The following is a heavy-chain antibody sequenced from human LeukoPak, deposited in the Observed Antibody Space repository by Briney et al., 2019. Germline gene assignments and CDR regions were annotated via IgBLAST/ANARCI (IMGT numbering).Heavy chain of an antibody. CDR1: GGSISSSDYY. D-gene: IGHD3-16*02. J-gene: IGHJ4*02. V-gene: IGHV4-39*01. Sequence: SETLSLTCTVAGGSISSSDYYWGWIRQPPGKGLEWIGSGYYTENTYYNPSLKSRVTISVDTSKNQFSLKLSSVTAADTAVYYCARGSGMITFGGVIVNNDYWGQGTLVTVSS. CDR3: ARGSGMITFGGVIVNNDY. CDR2: GYYTENT.